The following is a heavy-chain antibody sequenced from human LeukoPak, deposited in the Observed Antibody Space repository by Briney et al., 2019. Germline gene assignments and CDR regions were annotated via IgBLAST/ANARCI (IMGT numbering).Heavy chain of an antibody. V-gene: IGHV1-69*05. Sequence: SVKVSCKASGGTFSSYAISWVRQAPGQGLEWMGGIIPIFGTANYAQKFQGRVTITTDESTSTAYMELRSLRSDDTAVYYCAREGGVGPTAPPDYYSYQMDVWGKGATVTVSS. D-gene: IGHD1-26*01. CDR1: GGTFSSYA. CDR3: AREGGVGPTAPPDYYSYQMDV. CDR2: IIPIFGTA. J-gene: IGHJ6*03.